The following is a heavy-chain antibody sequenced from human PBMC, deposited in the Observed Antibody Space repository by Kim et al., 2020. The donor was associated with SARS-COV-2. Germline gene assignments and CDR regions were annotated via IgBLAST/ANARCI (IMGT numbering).Heavy chain of an antibody. D-gene: IGHD2-15*01. V-gene: IGHV5-51*01. CDR3: ARHGGPGAFDI. J-gene: IGHJ3*02. Sequence: TGYSPSFQGQVTISADKSISTAYLQWSSLKASDTAMYYCARHGGPGAFDIWGQGTMVTVSS. CDR2: T.